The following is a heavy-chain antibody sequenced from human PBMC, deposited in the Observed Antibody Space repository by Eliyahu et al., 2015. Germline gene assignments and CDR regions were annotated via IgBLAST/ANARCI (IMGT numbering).Heavy chain of an antibody. Sequence: QVQLQQWGAGLLKPSXTLSLTCAVYGGSFSGYYWXXIXXPPGKGLEWIGEINHSGSTNYNPSLKSRVTISVDTSKNQFSLKLSSVTAADTAVYYCARGRTAASWYFDFDYWGQGTLVTVSS. D-gene: IGHD6-13*01. V-gene: IGHV4-34*01. CDR3: ARGRTAASWYFDFDY. CDR1: GGSFSGYY. CDR2: INHSGST. J-gene: IGHJ4*02.